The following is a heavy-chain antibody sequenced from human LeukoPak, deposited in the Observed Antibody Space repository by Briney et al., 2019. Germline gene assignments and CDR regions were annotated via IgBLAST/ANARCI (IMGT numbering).Heavy chain of an antibody. V-gene: IGHV4-59*11. CDR3: ATRPAETTWFGVFDY. J-gene: IGHJ4*02. CDR1: GASMHNHY. Sequence: TETLSLTCSVSGASMHNHYWSWIRQPPGKALEWIGYVSDSETTNYNPSLKSRVSMSVDTSKNEFSLRLSSVTAADTALYYCATRPAETTWFGVFDYWSRGTLVTVSS. CDR2: VSDSETT. D-gene: IGHD3-10*01.